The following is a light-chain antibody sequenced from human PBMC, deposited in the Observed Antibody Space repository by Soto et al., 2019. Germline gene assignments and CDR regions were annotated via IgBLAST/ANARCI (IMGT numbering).Light chain of an antibody. Sequence: QSVLTQPASVSGSPGQWITISCTGTSSDVGAYDYVSWYQHHPGKAPKLMIYDVSNRPSGVSYRFSGSKSGDTASLTISGLQAEDEADYYCTSYTSSSTPYVFGTGTKVTVL. CDR3: TSYTSSSTPYV. CDR1: SSDVGAYDY. V-gene: IGLV2-14*03. CDR2: DVS. J-gene: IGLJ1*01.